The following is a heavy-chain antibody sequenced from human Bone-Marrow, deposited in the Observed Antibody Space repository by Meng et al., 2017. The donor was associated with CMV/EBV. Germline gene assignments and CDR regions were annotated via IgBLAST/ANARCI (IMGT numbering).Heavy chain of an antibody. Sequence: VSCKAAGGTFSSYTISWVRQAPGQGLEWMGRIIPILGIANYAQKFQGRVTITADKSTSTAYMELSSLRSEDTAVYYCARGSTSPNSDYWGQGTLVTVS. CDR3: ARGSTSPNSDY. V-gene: IGHV1-69*02. D-gene: IGHD2-2*01. CDR1: GGTFSSYT. J-gene: IGHJ4*02. CDR2: IIPILGIA.